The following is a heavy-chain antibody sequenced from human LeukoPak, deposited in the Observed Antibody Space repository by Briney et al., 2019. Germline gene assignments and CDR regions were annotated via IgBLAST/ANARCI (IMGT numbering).Heavy chain of an antibody. CDR3: ARREDSGWYRFDY. CDR1: GGSVSSYY. CDR2: FYYSGTT. J-gene: IGHJ4*02. V-gene: IGHV4-59*08. Sequence: SETLSLTCTVSGGSVSSYYWSWIRQPPGKGLEWIGYFYYSGTTYYNPSLKSRVTISLDTSKNQFSLKLSSVTAADTAVYYCARREDSGWYRFDYWGQGTLVTVSS. D-gene: IGHD6-19*01.